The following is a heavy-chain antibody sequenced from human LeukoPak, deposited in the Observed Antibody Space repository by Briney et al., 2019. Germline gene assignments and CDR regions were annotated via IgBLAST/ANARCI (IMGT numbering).Heavy chain of an antibody. Sequence: SGGSLRLSCAASGFAFSSYSMNWVRQAPGKGLEWLSYITSSSSSIFYADSVKGRCTISRDNAKNSLYLQMNSLRDDDTAVYYCARDRPNTGYDFDYWGQGALVTVSS. CDR1: GFAFSSYS. CDR3: ARDRPNTGYDFDY. J-gene: IGHJ4*02. CDR2: ITSSSSSI. D-gene: IGHD5-12*01. V-gene: IGHV3-48*02.